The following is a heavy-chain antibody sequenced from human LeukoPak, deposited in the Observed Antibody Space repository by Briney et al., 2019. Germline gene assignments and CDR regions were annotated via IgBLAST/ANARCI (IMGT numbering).Heavy chain of an antibody. CDR2: IYYSGST. V-gene: IGHV4-39*01. J-gene: IGHJ5*02. Sequence: PSETLSLTCTVSGGSISSSSYYWGWIRQPPGKGLEWIGTIYYSGSTYYNPSLKSRVTISVDTSKNQFSLKLSSVTAADTAVYYCARRRSRIAAAGYNWFDPWGQGTLVTVSS. D-gene: IGHD6-13*01. CDR1: GGSISSSSYY. CDR3: ARRRSRIAAAGYNWFDP.